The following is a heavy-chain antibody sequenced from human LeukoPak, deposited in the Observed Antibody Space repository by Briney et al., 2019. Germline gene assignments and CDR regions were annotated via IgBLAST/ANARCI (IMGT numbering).Heavy chain of an antibody. CDR1: GFSFSSYA. Sequence: GGSLRLSCAASGFSFSSYAMSWVRQAPGKGLEWVSAISGSGGSTYYGDSVKGRFTISRDDSKNTLYLQMNSLRAEDTAVYYCAKTRPLDSSSWSHGDYWGQGTLVTVSS. CDR2: ISGSGGST. V-gene: IGHV3-23*01. J-gene: IGHJ4*02. D-gene: IGHD6-13*01. CDR3: AKTRPLDSSSWSHGDY.